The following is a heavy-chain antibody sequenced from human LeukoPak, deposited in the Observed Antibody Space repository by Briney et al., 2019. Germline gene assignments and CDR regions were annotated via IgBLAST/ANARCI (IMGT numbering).Heavy chain of an antibody. CDR1: GYTFTSYG. Sequence: ASVKVSCKASGYTFTSYGISWVRQAPGQGREWMGWISAYNGNTNYAQKLQGRVTMTTDTSTSTAYMELRSLRSDDTAVYYCARVITMVRGVIQADWFDPWGQGTLVTVSS. CDR2: ISAYNGNT. D-gene: IGHD3-10*01. J-gene: IGHJ5*02. CDR3: ARVITMVRGVIQADWFDP. V-gene: IGHV1-18*01.